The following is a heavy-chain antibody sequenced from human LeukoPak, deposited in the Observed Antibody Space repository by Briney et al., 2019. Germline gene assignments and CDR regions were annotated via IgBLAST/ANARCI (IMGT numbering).Heavy chain of an antibody. V-gene: IGHV3-23*01. J-gene: IGHJ4*02. CDR1: GFTFSNYA. CDR2: ISGTGGSA. CDR3: VEDRDVGYWTFDY. D-gene: IGHD5-12*01. Sequence: PGGSLSLSCAASGFTFSNYAVSWVRQAPGKGLEWVSTISGTGGSAYYADSVKGRFTISRDNSKNTLYLQMNSLRAEDTAVYYCVEDRDVGYWTFDYWGQGTLVTVSS.